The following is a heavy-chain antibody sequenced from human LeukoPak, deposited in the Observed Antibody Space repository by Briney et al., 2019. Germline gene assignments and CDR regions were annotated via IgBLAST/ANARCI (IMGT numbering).Heavy chain of an antibody. CDR1: GFTFSSYA. CDR2: ISGSGGST. J-gene: IGHJ4*01. CDR3: AKEDSSSYYCNFDF. V-gene: IGHV3-23*01. D-gene: IGHD3-22*01. Sequence: AGGSLRLSCAASGFTFSSYAMSWLRQAPGKGLEWVSGISGSGGSTYYADSVEGRFTISRANSKNTLYLQMNSLRAEDTAVYYCAKEDSSSYYCNFDFWGQGTLVTVSS.